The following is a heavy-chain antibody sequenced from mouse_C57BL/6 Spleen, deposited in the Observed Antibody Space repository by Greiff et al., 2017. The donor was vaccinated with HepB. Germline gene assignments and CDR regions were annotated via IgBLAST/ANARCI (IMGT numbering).Heavy chain of an antibody. J-gene: IGHJ3*01. V-gene: IGHV2-5*01. D-gene: IGHD1-1*01. Sequence: VKLVESGPGLVQPSQSLSITCTVSGFSLTSYGVHWVRQSPGKGLEWLGVIWRGGSTDYNAAFMSRLSITKDNSNSQVFFKMNSLQADDTAIYYCAKGDYGSSGSFAYWGQGTLVTVSA. CDR2: IWRGGST. CDR3: AKGDYGSSGSFAY. CDR1: GFSLTSYG.